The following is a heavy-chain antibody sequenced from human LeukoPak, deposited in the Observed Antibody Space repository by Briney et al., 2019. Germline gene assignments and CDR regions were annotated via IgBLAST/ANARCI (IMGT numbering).Heavy chain of an antibody. CDR1: GYTFTSYD. CDR3: ARGLRYYYDSSGYFDY. Sequence: ASVKVSCKASGYTFTSYDINWVRQATGQGLEWMGWMNPNSGNTGYAQKFQGRVTMTRNSSISTAYMELSSLRSEDTAVYYCARGLRYYYDSSGYFDYWGQGTLVTVSS. CDR2: MNPNSGNT. D-gene: IGHD3-22*01. V-gene: IGHV1-8*01. J-gene: IGHJ4*02.